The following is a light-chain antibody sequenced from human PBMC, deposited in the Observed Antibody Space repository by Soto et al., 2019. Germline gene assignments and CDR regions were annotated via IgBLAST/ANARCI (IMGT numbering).Light chain of an antibody. V-gene: IGLV2-11*01. CDR3: CSYAGGYTLGV. Sequence: QSALAQPRSVSGSPGQSVTISCTGTNSDVGGYNYVSWYQQHPGKAPKLMIYDVTKRPSGVPDRFSGSKSGNTASLTISGLQAEDEADYYCCSYAGGYTLGVFGGGTKVTVL. J-gene: IGLJ2*01. CDR2: DVT. CDR1: NSDVGGYNY.